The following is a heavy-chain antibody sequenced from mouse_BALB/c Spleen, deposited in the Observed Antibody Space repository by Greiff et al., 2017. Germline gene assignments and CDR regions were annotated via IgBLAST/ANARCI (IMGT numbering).Heavy chain of an antibody. J-gene: IGHJ4*01. Sequence: VQVVESGPELVKPGASVRISCKASGYTFTSYYIHWVKQRPGQGLEWIGWIYPGNVNTKYNEKFKGKATLTADKSSSTAYMQLSSLTSEDSAVYFCARPIYYGPSEAMDYWGQGTSVTVSS. CDR1: GYTFTSYY. D-gene: IGHD2-1*01. CDR2: IYPGNVNT. CDR3: ARPIYYGPSEAMDY. V-gene: IGHV1S56*01.